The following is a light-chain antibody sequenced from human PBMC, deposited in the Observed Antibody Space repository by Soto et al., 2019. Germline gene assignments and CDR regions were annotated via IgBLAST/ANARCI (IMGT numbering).Light chain of an antibody. CDR3: CSYAGTYTFVV. V-gene: IGLV2-11*01. CDR2: DVT. CDR1: SSDVGGYDY. Sequence: QSALTQPRSVSGSPGQSVSISCTGTSSDVGGYDYVSWYQQHPGKAPKVMIFDVTKRPSGVPDRFSGSKSGNTASLTISGLQAEDEADYYCCSYAGTYTFVVFGGGTKL. J-gene: IGLJ2*01.